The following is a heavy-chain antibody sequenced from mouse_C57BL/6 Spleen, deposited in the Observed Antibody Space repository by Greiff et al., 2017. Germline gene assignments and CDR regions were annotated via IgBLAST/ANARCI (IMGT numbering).Heavy chain of an antibody. Sequence: EVQLQQSGPELVKPGASVKIPCKASGYTFTDYNMDWVKQSHGKSLEWIGDINPNNGGTIYNQKFKGKATLTVDKSSSTAYMELRSLTSEDTAVYYCAKGGLGDAMDYWVQGTSVTVSS. D-gene: IGHD2-2*01. V-gene: IGHV1-18*01. CDR2: INPNNGGT. J-gene: IGHJ4*01. CDR1: GYTFTDYN. CDR3: AKGGLGDAMDY.